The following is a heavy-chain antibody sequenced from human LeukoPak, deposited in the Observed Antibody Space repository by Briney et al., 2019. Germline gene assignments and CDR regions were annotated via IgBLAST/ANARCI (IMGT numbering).Heavy chain of an antibody. CDR1: GGSISSYY. Sequence: SETLSLTCTVSGGSISSYYWSWIRQPPGKGLEWIGYIYYSGSTNCNPSLKSRVTISVDTSKNQFSLKLSSVTAADTAVYYCASVGGNSGYFDYWGQGTLVTVSS. CDR3: ASVGGNSGYFDY. D-gene: IGHD4-23*01. J-gene: IGHJ4*02. V-gene: IGHV4-59*08. CDR2: IYYSGST.